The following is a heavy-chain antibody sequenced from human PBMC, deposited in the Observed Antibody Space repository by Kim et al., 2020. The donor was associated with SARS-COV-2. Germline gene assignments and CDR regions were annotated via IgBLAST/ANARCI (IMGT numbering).Heavy chain of an antibody. J-gene: IGHJ4*02. V-gene: IGHV4-39*01. D-gene: IGHD3-16*01. CDR2: IYYSGST. CDR1: GGSISSSSYY. CDR3: ARPMITFGGAKAYYFDY. Sequence: SETLSLTCTVSGGSISSSSYYWGWIRQPPGKGLEWIGSIYYSGSTYYNPSLKSRVTISVDTSKNQFSLKLSSVTAADTAVYYCARPMITFGGAKAYYFDYWGQGTLVTVSS.